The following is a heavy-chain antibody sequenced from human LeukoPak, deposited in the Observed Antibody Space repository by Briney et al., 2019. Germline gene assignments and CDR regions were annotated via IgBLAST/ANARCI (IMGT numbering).Heavy chain of an antibody. J-gene: IGHJ5*02. D-gene: IGHD6-19*01. V-gene: IGHV1-69*06. CDR1: GGTFSSYA. CDR2: IIPIFCTA. CDR3: ASVGSSGWNWFDP. Sequence: ASVKVSCKASGGTFSSYAISWVRQAPGQGLEWMGGIIPIFCTANYAQKFQGRVTITADKSTSTAYMELSSLRSEDTAVYYCASVGSSGWNWFDPWGQGTPVTVSS.